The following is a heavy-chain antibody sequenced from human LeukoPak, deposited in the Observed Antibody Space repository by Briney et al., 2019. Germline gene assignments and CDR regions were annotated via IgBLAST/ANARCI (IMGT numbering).Heavy chain of an antibody. CDR1: GYTFTGYY. CDR2: IIPIFGTA. D-gene: IGHD1-26*01. J-gene: IGHJ4*02. V-gene: IGHV1-69*13. Sequence: RASVKVSCTASGYTFTGYYMHWVRQAPGQGLEWMGGIIPIFGTANYAQKFQGRVTITADESTSTAYMELSSLRSEDTAVYYCARDPLYSGGARAVDYWGQGTLVTVSS. CDR3: ARDPLYSGGARAVDY.